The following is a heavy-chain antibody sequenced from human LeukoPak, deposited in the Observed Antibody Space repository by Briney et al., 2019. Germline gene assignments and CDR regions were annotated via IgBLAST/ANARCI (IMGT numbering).Heavy chain of an antibody. CDR3: ARGAYKPFDY. V-gene: IGHV3-66*01. Sequence: GGSLRLSCAASGFTFSNNAMSWVRQAPGKGLEWVSVIYSGGSTYYADSVKGRFTISRDNSKNTLYLQMNSLRAEDTAVYYCARGAYKPFDYWGQGTLVTVSS. D-gene: IGHD5-24*01. CDR2: IYSGGST. J-gene: IGHJ4*02. CDR1: GFTFSNNA.